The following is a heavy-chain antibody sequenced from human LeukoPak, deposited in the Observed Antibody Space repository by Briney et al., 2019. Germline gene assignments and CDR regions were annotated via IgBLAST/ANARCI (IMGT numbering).Heavy chain of an antibody. CDR3: ARYLGLVQYYGMDV. CDR2: ISAYNDNT. CDR1: GYTFTSYG. V-gene: IGHV1-18*01. D-gene: IGHD3-3*01. J-gene: IGHJ6*01. Sequence: ASVKVSCKASGYTFTSYGISWVRQAPGQGLEWMGWISAYNDNTNYAQKLQGRVTMTTDTSTSTAYMEVRSLRSDDTAVYYCARYLGLVQYYGMDVWGQGTTVTVSS.